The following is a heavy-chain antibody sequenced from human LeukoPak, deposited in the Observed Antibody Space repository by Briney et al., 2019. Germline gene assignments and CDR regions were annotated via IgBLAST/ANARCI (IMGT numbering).Heavy chain of an antibody. D-gene: IGHD1-7*01. CDR2: ISGGGGGT. CDR1: GFTFSSYA. CDR3: VKDSHWNYDWFDP. J-gene: IGHJ5*02. V-gene: IGHV3-23*01. Sequence: GGSLRLSCAASGFTFSSYAMSWVRQAPGKGLEWVSTISGGGGGTYYADSVKGRFTISRDNSKNTLYLQMNSLRAEDTAVYYCVKDSHWNYDWFDPWGQGTLVIVSS.